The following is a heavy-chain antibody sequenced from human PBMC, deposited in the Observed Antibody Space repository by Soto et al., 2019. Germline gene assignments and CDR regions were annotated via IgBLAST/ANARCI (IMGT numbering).Heavy chain of an antibody. V-gene: IGHV3-33*01. Sequence: GGSLRLSCAASGFTFSSYGMHWVRQAPGKGLEWVAVIWYDGSNKYYADSVKGRFTISRDNSKNTRYLQMNSLRAEDTAVYYCARDGHIVVVTATQTGSDYYYGMDVWGQGTTVTVSS. CDR2: IWYDGSNK. J-gene: IGHJ6*02. CDR3: ARDGHIVVVTATQTGSDYYYGMDV. D-gene: IGHD2-21*02. CDR1: GFTFSSYG.